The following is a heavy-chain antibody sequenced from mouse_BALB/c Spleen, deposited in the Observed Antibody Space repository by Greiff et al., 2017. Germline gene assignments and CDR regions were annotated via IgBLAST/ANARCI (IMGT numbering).Heavy chain of an antibody. CDR1: GFTFSDYG. CDR3: ARDGYDYYAMDY. D-gene: IGHD2-2*01. Sequence: EVKLMESGGGLVQPGGSRKLSCAASGFTFSDYGMAWVRQAPGKGPEWVAFISNLAYSIYYADTVTGRFTISRENAKNTLYLEMSSLRSEDTAMYYCARDGYDYYAMDYWGQGTSVTVSS. CDR2: ISNLAYSI. V-gene: IGHV5-15*02. J-gene: IGHJ4*01.